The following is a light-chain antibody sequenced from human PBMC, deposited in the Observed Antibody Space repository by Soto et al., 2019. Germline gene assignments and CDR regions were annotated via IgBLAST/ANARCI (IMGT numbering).Light chain of an antibody. CDR1: SSDVGGYNY. Sequence: QSALTQPASVSGSPGQSITISCTGTSSDVGGYNYVSWYQQHPGKAPTLMIYDVSNRPSGVSNRFSGSKSGNTASLTISGLHAEDEADYYCSSYTSSSTGVFGGGTKLTVL. CDR3: SSYTSSSTGV. CDR2: DVS. J-gene: IGLJ2*01. V-gene: IGLV2-14*01.